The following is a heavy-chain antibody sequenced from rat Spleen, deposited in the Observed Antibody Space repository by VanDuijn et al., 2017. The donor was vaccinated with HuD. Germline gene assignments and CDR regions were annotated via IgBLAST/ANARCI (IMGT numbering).Heavy chain of an antibody. J-gene: IGHJ2*01. D-gene: IGHD1-9*01. Sequence: EVQLVESGGGLVQPGRSMKLSCADSGFTFSDYGMAWIRQAPKKGLEWVASITNTGGSTYYPDSVKGRFTVSRDNAKSTLYLQMDSLRSEDTATYYCARRHYGYTDYFDYWGQGVMVTVSS. CDR2: ITNTGGST. V-gene: IGHV5-25*01. CDR1: GFTFSDYG. CDR3: ARRHYGYTDYFDY.